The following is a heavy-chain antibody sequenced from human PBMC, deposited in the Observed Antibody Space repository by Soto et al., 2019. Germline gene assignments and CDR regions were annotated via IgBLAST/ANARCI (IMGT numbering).Heavy chain of an antibody. CDR2: IYPGDSDT. CDR3: ARLDCSGGSCYELDGMDV. Sequence: PGESLKISCKGSGYSFTSYWIGWVRQMPGKGLEWMGIIYPGDSDTRYSPSFQGQVTISADKSISTAYLQWSSLKASDTAMYYCARLDCSGGSCYELDGMDVWGQGTTVTVSS. V-gene: IGHV5-51*01. D-gene: IGHD2-15*01. J-gene: IGHJ6*02. CDR1: GYSFTSYW.